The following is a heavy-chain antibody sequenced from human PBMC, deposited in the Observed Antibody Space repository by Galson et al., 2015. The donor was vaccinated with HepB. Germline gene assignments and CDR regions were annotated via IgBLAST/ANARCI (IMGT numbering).Heavy chain of an antibody. CDR2: ISYDGNNK. CDR3: ANSLHTSGLDY. Sequence: SLRLSCAASGFTFSSYGIHWVRQAPGKGLEWVALISYDGNNKYYADSVRGRFTISRGNSKNTLYLQMNSLRAEDTAVYYCANSLHTSGLDYWGQGTLVTVSS. CDR1: GFTFSSYG. J-gene: IGHJ4*02. D-gene: IGHD6-19*01. V-gene: IGHV3-30*18.